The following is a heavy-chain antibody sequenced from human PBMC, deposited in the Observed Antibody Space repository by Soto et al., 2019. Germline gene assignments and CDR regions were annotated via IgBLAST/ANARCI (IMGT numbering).Heavy chain of an antibody. D-gene: IGHD2-2*01. Sequence: LRLSCAASRFTFSNYAMSWVRQAPGKGLEWVSYISSSSSSTIYYADSVKGRFTISRDNAKNSLYLQMNSLRDEDTAVYYCARGTDCSSTSCYFPHNWFDPWGQGTLVTVSS. V-gene: IGHV3-48*02. CDR3: ARGTDCSSTSCYFPHNWFDP. CDR2: ISSSSSSTI. CDR1: RFTFSNYA. J-gene: IGHJ5*02.